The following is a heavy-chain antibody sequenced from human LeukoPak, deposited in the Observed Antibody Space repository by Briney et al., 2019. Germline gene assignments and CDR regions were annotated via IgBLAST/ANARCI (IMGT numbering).Heavy chain of an antibody. CDR3: AKQPYNYYYYLDV. CDR2: IVGDSSKT. Sequence: GGSLRLSCAISGLTFHDYAMTWVRQAPGKGLEWVSTIVGDSSKTYYADSVKGRFTISRDNSNYMLFLHMNNLRAEDTAIYYCAKQPYNYYYYLDVWGKGTTVTVSS. V-gene: IGHV3-23*01. J-gene: IGHJ6*03. D-gene: IGHD2-21*01. CDR1: GLTFHDYA.